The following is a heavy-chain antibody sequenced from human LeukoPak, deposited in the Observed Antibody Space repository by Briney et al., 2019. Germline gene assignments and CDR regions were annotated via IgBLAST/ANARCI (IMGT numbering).Heavy chain of an antibody. CDR2: IYPGDSDT. CDR1: GYSFTSYW. Sequence: GESLKISCKGSGYSFTSYWIGWVRQMPGEGLEWMGIIYPGDSDTRYSPSFQGQVTISADKSTSTAYLQWSSLKASDTAMYYCARRLAAAGFYFFDYWGQGTLVTVSS. J-gene: IGHJ4*02. CDR3: ARRLAAAGFYFFDY. D-gene: IGHD6-13*01. V-gene: IGHV5-51*01.